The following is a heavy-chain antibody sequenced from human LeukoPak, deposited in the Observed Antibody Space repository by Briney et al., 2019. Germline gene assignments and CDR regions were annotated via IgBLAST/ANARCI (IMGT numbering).Heavy chain of an antibody. CDR1: GFTFSSDA. Sequence: GGSLRLSCAASGFTFSSDAMSWVRQAPGKGLEWVSAISGSDTYYAASVKGRFTISRDDSKNTAYLQMDSLKTEDTAVYYCTGNYYGSGSYADFDYWGQGTLVTVSS. J-gene: IGHJ4*02. CDR3: TGNYYGSGSYADFDY. V-gene: IGHV3-23*01. CDR2: ISGSDT. D-gene: IGHD3-10*01.